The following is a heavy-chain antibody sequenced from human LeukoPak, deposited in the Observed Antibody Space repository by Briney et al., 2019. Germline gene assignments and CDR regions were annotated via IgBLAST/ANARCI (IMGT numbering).Heavy chain of an antibody. CDR1: GFTFSSYP. D-gene: IGHD3-16*01. Sequence: PGGSLRLSCAVSGFTFSSYPMNWLRQAPGKGLEWVSGIRASGSSTYYADSVKGRFIISRDISKNTLYLQMDSLRAEDTAVYYCAKAGGLRVAALQGYFDYWGQGTLVSVSS. J-gene: IGHJ4*02. CDR3: AKAGGLRVAALQGYFDY. V-gene: IGHV3-23*01. CDR2: IRASGSST.